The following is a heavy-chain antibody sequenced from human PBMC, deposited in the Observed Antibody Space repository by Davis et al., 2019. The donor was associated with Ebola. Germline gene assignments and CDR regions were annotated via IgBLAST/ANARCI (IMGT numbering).Heavy chain of an antibody. CDR1: GDSVSSNSAA. J-gene: IGHJ4*02. D-gene: IGHD3-3*01. V-gene: IGHV6-1*01. CDR3: AREDYDFWSGFLGVKWGFDY. Sequence: SETLSLTCAISGDSVSSNSAAWNWIRQSPSRGLEWLGRTYYRSKWYNAYAVSVKSRITINPDTSKNQFSLQLNSVTPEDTAVYYCAREDYDFWSGFLGVKWGFDYWGQGTLVTVSS. CDR2: TYYRSKWYN.